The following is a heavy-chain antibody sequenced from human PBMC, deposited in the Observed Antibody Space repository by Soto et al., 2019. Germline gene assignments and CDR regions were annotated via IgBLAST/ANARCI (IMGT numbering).Heavy chain of an antibody. Sequence: EVQLVESGGGLVQPGGSLRLSCAASGFTSSTYDMHWVRQATGKGPEWVSAIGTGGDTYYLGSVKGRFTISRENAKNSLLLQMNSLRGEDTAVYYCARGAAAGLYYFDHWGQGTLVTVSS. V-gene: IGHV3-13*01. CDR1: GFTSSTYD. CDR2: IGTGGDT. CDR3: ARGAAAGLYYFDH. J-gene: IGHJ4*02. D-gene: IGHD6-13*01.